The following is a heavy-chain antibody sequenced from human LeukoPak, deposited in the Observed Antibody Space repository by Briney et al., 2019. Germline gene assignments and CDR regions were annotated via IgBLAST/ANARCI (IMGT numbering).Heavy chain of an antibody. CDR3: ARGKEDSTIFGVVSRMYFDY. D-gene: IGHD3-3*01. V-gene: IGHV4-34*01. CDR2: INHSGST. J-gene: IGHJ4*02. Sequence: SETLSLTCAVYGGSFSGYYWSWIRQPPGKGLEWIGEINHSGSTNYNPSLKSRVTISVDTSKNQFSLKLSSVTAADTAVYYCARGKEDSTIFGVVSRMYFDYWGQGTLVTVSS. CDR1: GGSFSGYY.